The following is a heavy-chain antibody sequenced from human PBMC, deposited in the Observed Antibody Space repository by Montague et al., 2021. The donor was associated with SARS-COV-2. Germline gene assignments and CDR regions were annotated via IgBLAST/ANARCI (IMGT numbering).Heavy chain of an antibody. CDR3: ARPTQLGYCSSASCSPALYFDY. CDR2: FSRSGGS. D-gene: IGHD2-15*01. CDR1: GGSMSDYY. V-gene: IGHV4-59*01. Sequence: SETLSLTCTVSGGSMSDYYWTWIRQPPGKGPEWIGYFSRSGGSNXSPSLRCRVTISLVTSRSQFSLQLSSVTAADTAFYYCARPTQLGYCSSASCSPALYFDYWGRDSWSPSPQ. J-gene: IGHJ4*02.